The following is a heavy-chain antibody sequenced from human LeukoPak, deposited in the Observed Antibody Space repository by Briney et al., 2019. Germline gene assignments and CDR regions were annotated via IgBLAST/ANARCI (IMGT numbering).Heavy chain of an antibody. CDR1: GFIFTNYF. J-gene: IGHJ4*02. Sequence: GGSLRLSCAASGFIFTNYFMSWVRQAPGKGLEWVARIKHDGSEKYYVDSVRGRFTISRDNTMNSLYLQMSSLRAEDTAVYYCATDRGWRTSGYYLYYFEYWGQGTLVTYSS. V-gene: IGHV3-7*01. CDR2: IKHDGSEK. D-gene: IGHD3-3*01. CDR3: ATDRGWRTSGYYLYYFEY.